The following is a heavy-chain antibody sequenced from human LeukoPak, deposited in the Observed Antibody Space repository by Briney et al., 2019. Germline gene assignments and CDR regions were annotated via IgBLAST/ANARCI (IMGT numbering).Heavy chain of an antibody. CDR1: GGSISSYY. J-gene: IGHJ4*02. D-gene: IGHD5-12*01. CDR3: ARGGGYDYLNFDY. V-gene: IGHV4-59*01. Sequence: SETLSLTCTVSGGSISSYYWSWIRQPPGKGLEWIGYIYYSGSTNYNPSLKSRVTISVDTSKNQFSLKLSSVTAADTAVYYCARGGGYDYLNFDYWGQGTLVTVSS. CDR2: IYYSGST.